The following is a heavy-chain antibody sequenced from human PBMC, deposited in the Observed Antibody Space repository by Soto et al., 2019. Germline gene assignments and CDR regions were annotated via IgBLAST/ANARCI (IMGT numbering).Heavy chain of an antibody. CDR3: GRAVDGANRHTDFDS. CDR1: GVSIHNSHSF. D-gene: IGHD4-17*01. Sequence: SETLSLTCAVSGVSIHNSHSFWGWIRQPPGKGLEFIGSVYYSGGANYNPSLKSRVTVSIDTSNNQFSLRVNSVTAADTAVYYCGRAVDGANRHTDFDSWGQGILVTISS. V-gene: IGHV4-39*01. CDR2: VYYSGGA. J-gene: IGHJ5*01.